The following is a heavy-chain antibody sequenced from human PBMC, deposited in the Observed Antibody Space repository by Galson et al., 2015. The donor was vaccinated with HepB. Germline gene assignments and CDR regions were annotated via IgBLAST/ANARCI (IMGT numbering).Heavy chain of an antibody. CDR2: IKQDGSEK. D-gene: IGHD6-13*01. J-gene: IGHJ4*02. CDR1: GFTFSSYW. CDR3: ARDSSLVGSGLPPCVAAADSPPTMFFDN. Sequence: SLRLSCAASGFTFSSYWMNWVRQTPGKGLEWVAKIKQDGSEKYYVDSVRGRFTISRDNAKNSLYLQMNSLRAEDTAVYYCARDSSLVGSGLPPCVAAADSPPTMFFDNWGQGTLVTVSS. V-gene: IGHV3-7*03.